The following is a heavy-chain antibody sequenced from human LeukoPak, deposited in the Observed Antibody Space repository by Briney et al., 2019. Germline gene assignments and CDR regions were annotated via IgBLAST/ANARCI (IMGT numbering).Heavy chain of an antibody. CDR1: GFSFDDYA. D-gene: IGHD2-21*01. CDR3: AKGGDRIWDAFDI. Sequence: GGSLRLSCAASGFSFDDYAMHWVRQAPGKGLEWVSLISGDGGTTYYADSVKGRFTIPRDNSKKSLYLQMNSLRTEDTALYYCAKGGDRIWDAFDIWGQGTRVTVSS. V-gene: IGHV3-43*02. CDR2: ISGDGGTT. J-gene: IGHJ3*02.